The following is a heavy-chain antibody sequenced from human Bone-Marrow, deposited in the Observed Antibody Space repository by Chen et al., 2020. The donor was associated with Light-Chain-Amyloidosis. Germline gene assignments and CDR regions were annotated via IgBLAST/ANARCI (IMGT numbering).Heavy chain of an antibody. D-gene: IGHD3-9*01. Sequence: EVQLVESGGGLLQRGGSLRLSCAASGFAFSSYAMSWVRQAPGKGLEWVSTISGSGGSRYYGDSVEGRFTSSRDNSKNALFLQMNSLRAEDTAVYYCAKDISYDDILPGYPADAFDIWGQGTMVTVSS. CDR3: AKDISYDDILPGYPADAFDI. CDR2: ISGSGGSR. V-gene: IGHV3-23*04. J-gene: IGHJ3*02. CDR1: GFAFSSYA.